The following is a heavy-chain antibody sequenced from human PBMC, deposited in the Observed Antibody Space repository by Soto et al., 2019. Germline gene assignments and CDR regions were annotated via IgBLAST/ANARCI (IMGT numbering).Heavy chain of an antibody. J-gene: IGHJ4*02. CDR1: GGSIGSYY. D-gene: IGHD5-12*01. Sequence: PSETLSLTCIVSGGSIGSYYWTWIRQPPGKGLEWIGYIYYSGTTNYNPSLESRVTISVDTSKNQFSLRLTSVTAADTAVYYCARHRYGGYGIYMDYWGEGILVTVAS. CDR3: ARHRYGGYGIYMDY. V-gene: IGHV4-59*08. CDR2: IYYSGTT.